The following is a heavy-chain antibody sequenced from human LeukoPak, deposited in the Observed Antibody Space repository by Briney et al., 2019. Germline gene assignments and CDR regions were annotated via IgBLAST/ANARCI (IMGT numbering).Heavy chain of an antibody. Sequence: PSETLSLTCAVYGGSFSGYYWRWIRQPPGKGREWVGEINRSRSTNYNPSLKSRVTIPVDPSKNQFSLKLSSVTGGDPALFYCANDILTGYYASGQGALVTVSS. CDR3: ANDILTGYYA. D-gene: IGHD3-9*01. CDR1: GGSFSGYY. V-gene: IGHV4-34*01. J-gene: IGHJ5*02. CDR2: INRSRST.